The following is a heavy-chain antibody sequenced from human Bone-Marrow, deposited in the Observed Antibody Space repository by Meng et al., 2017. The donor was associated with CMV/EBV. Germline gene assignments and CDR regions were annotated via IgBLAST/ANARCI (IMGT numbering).Heavy chain of an antibody. CDR3: ARGNPMTTVTKVGGSNYYYSMDV. J-gene: IGHJ6*02. CDR1: GFTVSSNY. V-gene: IGHV3-7*01. D-gene: IGHD4-17*01. CDR2: IKEDGSEK. Sequence: GESLKISCAASGFTVSSNYMSWVRQAPGKGLEWVANIKEDGSEKFYVDSVKGRFTISRDGARNSLYLQMNSLRAEDTAVYYCARGNPMTTVTKVGGSNYYYSMDVCGQGTTVTASS.